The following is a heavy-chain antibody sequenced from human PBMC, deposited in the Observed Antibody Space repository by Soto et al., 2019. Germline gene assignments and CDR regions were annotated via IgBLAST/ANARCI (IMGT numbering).Heavy chain of an antibody. V-gene: IGHV4-59*01. CDR2: IYYSGST. CDR3: ARGDNWTGIHFDY. Sequence: SETLSLTCTVSGGSISSYYWSWIRQPPGKGLEWIGYIYYSGSTNYNPSLKSRVTISVDTSKNQFSLKLSSVTAADTAVYYCARGDNWTGIHFDYWGQGTLVTVSS. CDR1: GGSISSYY. D-gene: IGHD1-20*01. J-gene: IGHJ4*02.